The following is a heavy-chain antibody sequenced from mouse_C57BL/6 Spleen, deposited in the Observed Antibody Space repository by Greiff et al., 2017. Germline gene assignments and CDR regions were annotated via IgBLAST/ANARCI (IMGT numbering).Heavy chain of an antibody. D-gene: IGHD2-3*01. J-gene: IGHJ4*01. V-gene: IGHV1-80*01. CDR2: IYPGDGDT. CDR3: ARSWDGFLYYAMDY. Sequence: VQLQESGAELVKPGASVKISCKASGYAFSSYWMNWVKQRPGKGLEWIGQIYPGDGDTNYNGKFKGKATLTADKSSSTAYMQLSSLTSEDSAVYFCARSWDGFLYYAMDYWGQGTSVTVSS. CDR1: GYAFSSYW.